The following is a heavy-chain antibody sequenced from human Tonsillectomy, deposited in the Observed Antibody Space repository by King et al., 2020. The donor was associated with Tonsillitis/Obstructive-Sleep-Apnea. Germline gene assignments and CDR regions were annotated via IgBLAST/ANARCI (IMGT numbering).Heavy chain of an antibody. J-gene: IGHJ4*02. Sequence: VQLQQSGPGLVKPSQTLSLSCAISGDSFSSNTAAWNWIRQSPSRGLEWLGRTYYRSKWYNDYAVSVKGRITINPDTSKYQFSLQLNSVTPGDTAVYYCASGWALAWGQGTLVTVSS. CDR1: GDSFSSNTAA. CDR3: ASGWALA. D-gene: IGHD1-26*01. V-gene: IGHV6-1*01. CDR2: TYYRSKWYN.